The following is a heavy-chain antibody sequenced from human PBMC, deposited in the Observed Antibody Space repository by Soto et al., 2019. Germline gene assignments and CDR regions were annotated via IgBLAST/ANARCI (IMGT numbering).Heavy chain of an antibody. D-gene: IGHD4-17*01. CDR2: INPKSGDT. CDR1: GYTFSGYY. V-gene: IGHV1-2*02. CDR3: AKDTQYGDYGYYFDF. J-gene: IGHJ4*02. Sequence: ASVKVSCKASGYTFSGYYMHWVRQAPGQGLEWMGWINPKSGDTKYAQKFQGRVTMTRXXXXXXAXMXLXXXGSAXTAVYDCAKDTQYGDYGYYFDFWGQGTLVTVSS.